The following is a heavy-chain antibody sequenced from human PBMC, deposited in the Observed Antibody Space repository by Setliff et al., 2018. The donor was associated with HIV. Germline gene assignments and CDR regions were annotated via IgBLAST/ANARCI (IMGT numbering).Heavy chain of an antibody. V-gene: IGHV1-2*04. J-gene: IGHJ4*02. CDR1: GYRFTDFY. Sequence: GASVKVSCKTFGYRFTDFYVNWVRQAPGQGLEWMGWINPKSGATKNAQKFQGWVTMTRDTSISTVYMELSSLRSDDTALYFCARGAEDLAIKPPSFEYYFDYWGQGTPVTVSS. CDR2: INPKSGAT. CDR3: ARGAEDLAIKPPSFEYYFDY. D-gene: IGHD3-9*01.